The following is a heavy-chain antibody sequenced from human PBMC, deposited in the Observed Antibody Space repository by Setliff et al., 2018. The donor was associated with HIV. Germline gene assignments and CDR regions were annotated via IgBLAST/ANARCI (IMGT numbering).Heavy chain of an antibody. CDR3: ARLVGDCSAGRCYGSDRVLDY. CDR2: IKEDGSAK. D-gene: IGHD2-15*01. J-gene: IGHJ4*02. CDR1: RFTFSTSW. V-gene: IGHV3-7*03. Sequence: GGSLRLSCAASRFTFSTSWMTWVRQAPGKGLEWVANIKEDGSAKKYVDSMKGRLTISRDNAKNSLYLQMNSLRAEDTAVYYCARLVGDCSAGRCYGSDRVLDYWGQGTLVTVSS.